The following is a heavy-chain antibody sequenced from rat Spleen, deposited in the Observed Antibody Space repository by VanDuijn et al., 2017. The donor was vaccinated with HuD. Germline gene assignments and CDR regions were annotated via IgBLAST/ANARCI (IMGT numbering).Heavy chain of an antibody. CDR3: TRDSSYIYPYWVMDA. Sequence: QVQLKESGPGLVQPSQTLSLTCTVSGFSLTSYNVHWVRQPPGKGLEWMGRMRYNGDTSYNSALKSRLSISRDTSKNQVFLKMNSLQTDDTGTYYCTRDSSYIYPYWVMDAWGQGASVTVSS. CDR1: GFSLTSYN. V-gene: IGHV2-63*01. D-gene: IGHD1-2*01. J-gene: IGHJ4*01. CDR2: MRYNGDT.